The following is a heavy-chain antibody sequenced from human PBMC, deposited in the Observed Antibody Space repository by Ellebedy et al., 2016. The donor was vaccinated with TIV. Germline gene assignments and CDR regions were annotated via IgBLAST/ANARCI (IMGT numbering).Heavy chain of an antibody. CDR1: GYTFTSYY. D-gene: IGHD2-15*01. Sequence: ASVKVSCXASGYTFTSYYMHWVRQAPGQGLDWMGIINPSGGGTSYAQKFLGRVTMTRDTSTSTVYMELSSLRSEDTAVYYCARVPGYCSGGSCPYYFDYWGQGTLVTVSS. CDR2: INPSGGGT. J-gene: IGHJ4*02. V-gene: IGHV1-46*01. CDR3: ARVPGYCSGGSCPYYFDY.